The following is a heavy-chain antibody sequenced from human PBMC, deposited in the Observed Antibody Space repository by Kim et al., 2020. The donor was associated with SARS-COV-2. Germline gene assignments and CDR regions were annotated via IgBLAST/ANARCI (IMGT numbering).Heavy chain of an antibody. V-gene: IGHV3-74*03. J-gene: IGHJ4*02. Sequence: GGSLRLSCAASGFTVRGYWMHWVRQAPGRGLAWVAHINNDGSATTYADSVKGRFTISRDSAKNTLYLQMNSLRAEDTAVYYCAAYYDSSSWGHWGQGTLV. CDR1: GFTVRGYW. CDR3: AAYYDSSSWGH. D-gene: IGHD3-22*01. CDR2: INNDGSAT.